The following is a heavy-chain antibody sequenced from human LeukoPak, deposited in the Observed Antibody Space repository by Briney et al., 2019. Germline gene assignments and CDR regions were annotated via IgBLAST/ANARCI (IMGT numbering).Heavy chain of an antibody. CDR2: IDWDDDK. V-gene: IGHV2-70*04. CDR3: ARMDDFWSGYFY. CDR1: GFSHSTSGMR. Sequence: SSPALVKPTQTLTLTCTFSGFSHSTSGMRVSWIRQPPGKALEWLARIDWDDDKFYSTSLKTRLTISKDTSKNQVVLTMTNMDPVDTATYYCARMDDFWSGYFYWGQGTLVTVSS. J-gene: IGHJ4*02. D-gene: IGHD3-3*01.